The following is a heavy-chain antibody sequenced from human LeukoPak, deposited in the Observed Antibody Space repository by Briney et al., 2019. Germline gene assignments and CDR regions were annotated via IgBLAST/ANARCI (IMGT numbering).Heavy chain of an antibody. CDR2: MSYDGTNK. Sequence: GGPLRLSCAASGFTLSNYGMYWVRQAPGKGLELMAGMSYDGTNKYYADSVQGRFTISRDTSKSTLYLQVSTLRADDTAVYYCAKDLRPYGDYGGLDYWGQGTLVIVSS. J-gene: IGHJ4*02. V-gene: IGHV3-30*18. CDR1: GFTLSNYG. CDR3: AKDLRPYGDYGGLDY. D-gene: IGHD4-17*01.